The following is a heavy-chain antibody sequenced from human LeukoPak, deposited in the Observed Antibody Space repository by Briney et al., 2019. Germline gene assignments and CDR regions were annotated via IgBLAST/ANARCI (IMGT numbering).Heavy chain of an antibody. D-gene: IGHD6-19*01. CDR2: IIPILGIA. J-gene: IGHJ4*02. Sequence: SVKVSCEASGGTFSSYAISWVRQAPGQGLEWMGRIIPILGIANYAQKFQGRVTITADKSTSTAYMELSSLRSEDTAVYYCARGYQWLGLTLGYWGQGTLVTVSS. V-gene: IGHV1-69*04. CDR3: ARGYQWLGLTLGY. CDR1: GGTFSSYA.